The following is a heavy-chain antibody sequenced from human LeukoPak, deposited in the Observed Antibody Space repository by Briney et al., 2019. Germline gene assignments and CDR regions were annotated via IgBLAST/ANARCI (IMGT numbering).Heavy chain of an antibody. J-gene: IGHJ6*02. V-gene: IGHV5-51*01. Sequence: GESLKISCKGSGYKFSDYWIGWVRQMPGKGLEWMGIIYPDEYDTRYSPSFPGQVTISVDKSLATAYLQWNSLEASDTAMYFCARHGLYGCRGGRCYTSFYYYGMDVWGQGTTVTVSS. CDR1: GYKFSDYW. D-gene: IGHD2-15*01. CDR2: IYPDEYDT. CDR3: ARHGLYGCRGGRCYTSFYYYGMDV.